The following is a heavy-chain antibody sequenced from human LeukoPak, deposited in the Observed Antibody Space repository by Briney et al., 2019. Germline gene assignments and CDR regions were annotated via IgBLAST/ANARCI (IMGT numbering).Heavy chain of an antibody. CDR2: INHSGIT. D-gene: IGHD6-6*01. J-gene: IGHJ4*02. CDR3: ARRRRSSSSVIGY. CDR1: GGSLSGYY. Sequence: ASETLSLTCGVNGGSLSGYYWIWIPQTPTQERQWIGEINHSGITNYNPSLKSRVTISVDTAKNKFYLSLTLLTAPDPAFYYWARRRRSSSSVIGYWGRGTRVTVSP. V-gene: IGHV4-34*01.